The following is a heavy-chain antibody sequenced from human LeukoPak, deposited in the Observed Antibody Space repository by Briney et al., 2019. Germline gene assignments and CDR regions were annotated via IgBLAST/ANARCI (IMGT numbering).Heavy chain of an antibody. D-gene: IGHD3-10*01. V-gene: IGHV3-7*01. CDR3: ARGYYGSGSSSPEFTS. Sequence: GGSLRLSCAASGLTFSNAWMSWVRQAPGKGLEWVANIKQDGSEKYYVDSVKGRFTISRDNSKNTLYLQMNSLRAEDTAVYYCARGYYGSGSSSPEFTSWGQGTLVTVSS. J-gene: IGHJ5*02. CDR1: GLTFSNAW. CDR2: IKQDGSEK.